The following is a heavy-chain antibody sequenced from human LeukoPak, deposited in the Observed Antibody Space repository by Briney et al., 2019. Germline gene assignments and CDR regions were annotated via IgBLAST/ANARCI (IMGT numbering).Heavy chain of an antibody. CDR1: GYSFTSYW. J-gene: IGHJ4*02. CDR2: IYPGDSDT. D-gene: IGHD1-7*01. V-gene: IGHV5-51*01. CDR3: ARGTGTTSGSSFATSSLDY. Sequence: GESLKISCKGSGYSFTSYWIGWVRQMPGKGLEWMGIIYPGDSDTRYSPSFQGQVTISADKSISTAYLQWSSLKASDTAMYYCARGTGTTSGSSFATSSLDYWGQGTLVTVSS.